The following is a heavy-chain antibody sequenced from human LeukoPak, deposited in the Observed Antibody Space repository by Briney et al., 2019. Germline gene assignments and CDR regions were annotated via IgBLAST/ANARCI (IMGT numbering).Heavy chain of an antibody. CDR2: INPNSGGT. D-gene: IGHD1-1*01. CDR1: GYNFIGYY. Sequence: ASVKVSCKASGYNFIGYYMHLVRQAPGQGLEWMGWINPNSGGTNYAQKFQGRVTMTRDTSINTAYMELSGLTSDDTAIYYCARDLRTPYHYGMNVWGQGITVTVSS. V-gene: IGHV1-2*02. CDR3: ARDLRTPYHYGMNV. J-gene: IGHJ6*02.